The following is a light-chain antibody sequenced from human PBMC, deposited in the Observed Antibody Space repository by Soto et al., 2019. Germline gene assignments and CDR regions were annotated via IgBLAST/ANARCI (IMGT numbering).Light chain of an antibody. CDR3: QQYDNWPPT. V-gene: IGKV3-15*01. Sequence: EILMTQSPATLSVSPGERATLSCRASQTISSNLAWYQHKPGQAPRLLFYGPSNRATGIPARFTGSGSGTEFTLTISSLQSEDFAVYSCQQYDNWPPTFGGGTKVEIK. CDR2: GPS. J-gene: IGKJ4*01. CDR1: QTISSN.